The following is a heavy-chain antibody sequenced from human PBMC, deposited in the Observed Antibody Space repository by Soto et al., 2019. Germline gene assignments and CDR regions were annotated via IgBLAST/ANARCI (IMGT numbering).Heavy chain of an antibody. J-gene: IGHJ6*02. V-gene: IGHV3-23*01. CDR2: ISGSGGST. Sequence: PGGSLRLSCAASGFTFSSYAMSWVRQAPGKGLEWVSAISGSGGSTYYADSVKGRFTISRDNSKNTLYLQMNSLRAEDTAVYYCANEYSSGWSVYYYYGMDVWGQGTTVTVSS. D-gene: IGHD6-19*01. CDR3: ANEYSSGWSVYYYYGMDV. CDR1: GFTFSSYA.